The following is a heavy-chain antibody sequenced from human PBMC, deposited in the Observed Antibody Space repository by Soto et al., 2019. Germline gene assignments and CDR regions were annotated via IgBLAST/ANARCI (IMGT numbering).Heavy chain of an antibody. D-gene: IGHD6-13*01. J-gene: IGHJ6*02. Sequence: ASVKVSCKASGYPLTAYYMHWVRQAPGQGLEWMGWISAYNGNTNYAQKLQGRVTMTTDTSTSTAYMELRSLRSDDTAVYYCASARKLAAGYYYYGMDVWGQGTTVTVSS. CDR2: ISAYNGNT. V-gene: IGHV1-18*04. CDR1: GYPLTAYY. CDR3: ASARKLAAGYYYYGMDV.